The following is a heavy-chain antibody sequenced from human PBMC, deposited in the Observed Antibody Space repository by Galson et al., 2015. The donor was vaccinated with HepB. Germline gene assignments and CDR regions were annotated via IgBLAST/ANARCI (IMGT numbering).Heavy chain of an antibody. D-gene: IGHD5-18*01. V-gene: IGHV3-48*02. CDR2: ITSSSSTI. J-gene: IGHJ6*02. CDR3: ARRGSGYNWGMAV. CDR1: GFTLSSYS. Sequence: SLRLSCAASGFTLSSYSMNWVRQAPGKGLEWVSYITSSSSTIYYADSVKGRFTISRDNAKNSLYLQMNSLRDEDMAVDYCARRGSGYNWGMAVWGQGTTVTVSS.